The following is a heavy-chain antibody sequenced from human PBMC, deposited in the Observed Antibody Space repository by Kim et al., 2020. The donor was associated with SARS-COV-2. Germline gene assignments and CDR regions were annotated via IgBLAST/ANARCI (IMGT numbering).Heavy chain of an antibody. D-gene: IGHD6-13*01. CDR2: LSWHSGRM. J-gene: IGHJ5*02. Sequence: GGSLRLSCAASGFRFDDYAMHWVRQAPGKGLEWVSGLSWHSGRMAYADSVRGRFTISRDNAKKSLYLKMNSLRVEDTALYYCVRGPLSSSSVVWLDPWGQGTRVTVSS. V-gene: IGHV3-9*01. CDR1: GFRFDDYA. CDR3: VRGPLSSSSVVWLDP.